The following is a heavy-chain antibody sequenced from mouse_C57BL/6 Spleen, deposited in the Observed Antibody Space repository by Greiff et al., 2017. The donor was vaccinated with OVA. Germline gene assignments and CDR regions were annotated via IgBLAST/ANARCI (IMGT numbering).Heavy chain of an antibody. V-gene: IGHV1-26*01. CDR3: TGIFYCVDACVDY. CDR1: GYTFTDYY. Sequence: VQLQQSGPELVKPGASVKISCKASGYTFTDYYMNWVKQSHGKSLEWIGDINPNNGGTSYNKKFKGKATLTVDKSSSTAYMELRSLTSDDSSVYCCTGIFYCVDACVDYWGQGTLVTVSA. J-gene: IGHJ3*01. CDR2: INPNNGGT. D-gene: IGHD1-1*01.